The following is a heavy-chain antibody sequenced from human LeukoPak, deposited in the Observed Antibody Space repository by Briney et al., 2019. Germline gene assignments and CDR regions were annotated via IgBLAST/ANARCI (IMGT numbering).Heavy chain of an antibody. Sequence: GGSLRLSCAASGFTFSSYSMNWVRQAPGKGLEWVSSISSSSSYIYYADSVKGRFTISRDNAKNSLYLQMNSLRAEDTAVYYCAREVGNDFWSGHLSAYYMDVWGKGTTVTVSS. CDR3: AREVGNDFWSGHLSAYYMDV. CDR1: GFTFSSYS. V-gene: IGHV3-21*01. J-gene: IGHJ6*03. CDR2: ISSSSSYI. D-gene: IGHD3-3*01.